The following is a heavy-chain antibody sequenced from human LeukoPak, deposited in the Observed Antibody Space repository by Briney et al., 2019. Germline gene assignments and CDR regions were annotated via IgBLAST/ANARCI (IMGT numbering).Heavy chain of an antibody. CDR1: GGSISSYY. CDR3: ARGIYYYYYMDV. CDR2: IYTSGST. Sequence: SETLSLTCTVSGGSISSYYWSWIRQPAGKGLEWIGRIYTSGSTTYNPSLKSRVTISVDTSKNQFSLKLSSVTAADTAVYYCARGIYYYYYMDVWGKGTTVTVPS. J-gene: IGHJ6*03. V-gene: IGHV4-4*07.